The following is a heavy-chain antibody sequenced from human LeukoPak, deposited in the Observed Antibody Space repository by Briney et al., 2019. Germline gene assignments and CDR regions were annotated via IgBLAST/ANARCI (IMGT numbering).Heavy chain of an antibody. CDR1: GGSISSSNW. CDR2: IYHSGST. Sequence: SETLSLTCAVSGGSISSSNWWSWVRQPPGKGLEWIGEIYHSGSTNYNPSLKSRVTISVDKSKNQFSLKLSSVTAADTAVYYCARSYDSSGLDDAFDIWGQGTMVTVSS. V-gene: IGHV4-4*02. D-gene: IGHD3-22*01. J-gene: IGHJ3*02. CDR3: ARSYDSSGLDDAFDI.